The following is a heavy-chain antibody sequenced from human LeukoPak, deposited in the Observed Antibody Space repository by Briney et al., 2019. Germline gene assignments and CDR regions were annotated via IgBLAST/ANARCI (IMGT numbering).Heavy chain of an antibody. V-gene: IGHV1-3*01. D-gene: IGHD2-2*01. J-gene: IGHJ4*02. CDR2: INAGNGNT. CDR1: GYTFTSYA. CDR3: ARADIVVVPAPGDY. Sequence: ASVTVSCKASGYTFTSYAMHWVRQAPGQRLEWMGWINAGNGNTKYSQKFQGRVTITRDTSASTAYMELSSLRSEDTAVYYCARADIVVVPAPGDYWGQGTLVTVSS.